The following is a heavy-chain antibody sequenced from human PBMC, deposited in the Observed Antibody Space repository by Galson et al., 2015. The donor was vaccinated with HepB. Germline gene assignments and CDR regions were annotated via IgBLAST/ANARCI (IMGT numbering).Heavy chain of an antibody. D-gene: IGHD5-18*01. V-gene: IGHV6-1*01. CDR3: ATRYSTAWDASDAFDV. CDR2: TYNRSKWYN. Sequence: CAISGDSVSSNSAAWHWIRQSPSLGIEWLGRTYNRSKWYNDYAVSVKSRITINPDTSKNQFSLRLTSVTPEDTAVYYCATRYSTAWDASDAFDVWGQGTMVTVSS. CDR1: GDSVSSNSAA. J-gene: IGHJ3*01.